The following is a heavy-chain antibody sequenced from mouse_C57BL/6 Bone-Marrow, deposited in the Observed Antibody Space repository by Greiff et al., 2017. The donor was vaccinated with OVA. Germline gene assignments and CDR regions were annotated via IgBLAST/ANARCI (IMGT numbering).Heavy chain of an antibody. J-gene: IGHJ4*01. V-gene: IGHV14-3*01. D-gene: IGHD1-1*01. CDR3: ARGNFGSSFYAMDY. Sequence: EVQLQESVAELVRPGASVKLSCTASGFNIKNTYMHWVKQRPEQGLEWIGRIDPANDNTKYAPKFQGKAPMTADTSSNTAYLQLSSLSSEETAVYCGARGNFGSSFYAMDYWGQGTSVTVSS. CDR1: GFNIKNTY. CDR2: IDPANDNT.